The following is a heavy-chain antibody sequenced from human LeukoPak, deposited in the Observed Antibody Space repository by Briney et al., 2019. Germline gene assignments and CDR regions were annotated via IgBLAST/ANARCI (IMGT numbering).Heavy chain of an antibody. CDR3: ARDQNSSGWFRYYYYMDV. CDR2: INPNSGGT. V-gene: IGHV1-2*02. J-gene: IGHJ6*03. CDR1: GYTFTGYY. D-gene: IGHD6-19*01. Sequence: ASVKVSCKASGYTFTGYYMHWVRQAPGQGLEWMGWINPNSGGTNYAQKFQGRVTMTRDTSISTAYMELSRLRSDDTAVYYCARDQNSSGWFRYYYYMDVWGKGTTVTVSS.